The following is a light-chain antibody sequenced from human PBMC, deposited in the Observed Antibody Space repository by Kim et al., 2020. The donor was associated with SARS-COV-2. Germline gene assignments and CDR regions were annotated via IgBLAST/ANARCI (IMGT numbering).Light chain of an antibody. CDR1: KLEDKN. CDR3: QAWDSSTVI. J-gene: IGLJ2*01. CDR2: QNA. V-gene: IGLV3-1*01. Sequence: SYELTQPPSVSVSPGQTVSITCSGDKLEDKNTCWYQQKPGQSPVMVIYQNAKRAPGIPERFSGSNSENTATLTISGARAIDEADYYCQAWDSSTVIFGGGTQLTVL.